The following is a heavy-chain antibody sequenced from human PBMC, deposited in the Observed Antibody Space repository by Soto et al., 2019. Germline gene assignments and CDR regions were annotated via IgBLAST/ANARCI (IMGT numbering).Heavy chain of an antibody. V-gene: IGHV1-3*01. J-gene: IGHJ3*02. Sequence: GASVKVSCKASGYTFTSYAMHWVRQAPGQRLEWMGWINAGNGIANYAQKFQGRVTITADKSTSTAYMELSGLRSEDTAVYYCARGSPSYYDILTGSIGGAFDIWGQGTMVTVSS. D-gene: IGHD3-9*01. CDR2: INAGNGIA. CDR3: ARGSPSYYDILTGSIGGAFDI. CDR1: GYTFTSYA.